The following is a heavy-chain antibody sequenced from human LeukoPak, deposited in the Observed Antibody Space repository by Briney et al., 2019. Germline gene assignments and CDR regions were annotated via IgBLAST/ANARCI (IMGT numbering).Heavy chain of an antibody. CDR3: ATHDYGDYALPCY. CDR2: FDPEDGET. V-gene: IGHV1-24*01. D-gene: IGHD4-17*01. J-gene: IGHJ4*02. Sequence: ASVKVSCKVSGYTLTELSMHWVRQAPGKGLEWMGGFDPEDGETIYAQKFQGRVTMTEDTSTDTAYMELSSLRSEDTAVYYCATHDYGDYALPCYWGQGTLGTVSS. CDR1: GYTLTELS.